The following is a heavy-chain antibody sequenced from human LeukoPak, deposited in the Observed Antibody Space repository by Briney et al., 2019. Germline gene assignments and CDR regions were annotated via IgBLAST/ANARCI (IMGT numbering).Heavy chain of an antibody. CDR3: AKDFGAAEDYFDY. CDR2: ISYDGGNK. Sequence: GSLRLSCAASGFTFSSYGMHWVRQAPGKGLEWVAVISYDGGNKYYADSVKGRFTISRDNSKNTLYLQMNSLRAEDTAVYYCAKDFGAAEDYFDYWGQGTLVTVSS. D-gene: IGHD3-10*01. CDR1: GFTFSSYG. V-gene: IGHV3-30*18. J-gene: IGHJ4*02.